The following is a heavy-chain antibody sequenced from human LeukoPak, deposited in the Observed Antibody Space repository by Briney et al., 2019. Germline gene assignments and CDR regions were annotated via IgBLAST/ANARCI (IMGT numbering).Heavy chain of an antibody. CDR1: GFTFSSYG. J-gene: IGHJ1*01. CDR3: ASQGDCSSTSCYPYFQH. D-gene: IGHD2-2*01. Sequence: GGSLRLSCAASGFTFSSYGMHWVRQAPGKGLGWVAVISYDGSNKYYADSVKGRFTISRDNSKNTLYLQMNSLRAEDTAVYYCASQGDCSSTSCYPYFQHWGQGTLVTVSS. CDR2: ISYDGSNK. V-gene: IGHV3-30*03.